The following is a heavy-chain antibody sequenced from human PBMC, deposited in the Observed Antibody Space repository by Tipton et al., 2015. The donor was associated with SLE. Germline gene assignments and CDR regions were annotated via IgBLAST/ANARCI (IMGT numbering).Heavy chain of an antibody. CDR2: ISYDGSNK. CDR3: ARDPYDSSGYHGWFDP. D-gene: IGHD3-22*01. J-gene: IGHJ5*02. CDR1: GFTFSSYA. V-gene: IGHV3-30-3*01. Sequence: RSLRLSCAASGFTFSSYAMHWVRQAPGKGLEWVAVISYDGSNKYYADSVKGRFTISRDNSKNTLYLQMNSLRAEDTAVYYCARDPYDSSGYHGWFDPWGQGTLVTVSS.